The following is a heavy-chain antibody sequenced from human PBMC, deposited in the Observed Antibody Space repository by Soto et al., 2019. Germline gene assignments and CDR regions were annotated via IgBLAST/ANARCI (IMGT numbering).Heavy chain of an antibody. V-gene: IGHV1-18*01. CDR1: GYTFTSYG. CDR3: ASQSSMYGYGFNDYGMDV. D-gene: IGHD5-18*01. Sequence: QVQLVQSGAEVKKPGASVKVSCKASGYTFTSYGISWVRQAPGQGLEWMGWISAYNGNTNYAQKLQGRVTMTTDTSTSTAYMELRSLRSDDTAVYYCASQSSMYGYGFNDYGMDVWGQGTTVTVSS. CDR2: ISAYNGNT. J-gene: IGHJ6*02.